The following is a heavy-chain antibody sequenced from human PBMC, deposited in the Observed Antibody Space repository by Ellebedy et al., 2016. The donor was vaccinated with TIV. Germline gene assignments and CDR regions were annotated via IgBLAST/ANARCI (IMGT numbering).Heavy chain of an antibody. CDR3: ACAEVVSYYYYGMDV. Sequence: SVKVSXXASGGTFSSYAISWVRQAPGQGLEWMGGIIPIFGTANYAQKFQGRVTITADESTSTAYMELSSLRSEDTAVYYCACAEVVSYYYYGMDVWGQGTTVTVSS. CDR1: GGTFSSYA. J-gene: IGHJ6*02. D-gene: IGHD2-15*01. CDR2: IIPIFGTA. V-gene: IGHV1-69*13.